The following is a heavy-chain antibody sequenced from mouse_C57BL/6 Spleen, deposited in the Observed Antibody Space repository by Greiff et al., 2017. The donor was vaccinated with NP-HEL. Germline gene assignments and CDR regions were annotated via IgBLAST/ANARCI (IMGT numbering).Heavy chain of an antibody. J-gene: IGHJ1*03. CDR3: ARRWDWYFDV. V-gene: IGHV1-63*01. CDR1: GYTFTNYW. D-gene: IGHD4-1*01. Sequence: VQLQQSGAELVRPGTSVKMSCKASGYTFTNYWIGWAKQRPGHGLEWIGDIYPGGGYTNYNEKFKGKATLTADKSSSTAYMQFSSLTSEDSAIYYCARRWDWYFDVWGTGTTVTVSS. CDR2: IYPGGGYT.